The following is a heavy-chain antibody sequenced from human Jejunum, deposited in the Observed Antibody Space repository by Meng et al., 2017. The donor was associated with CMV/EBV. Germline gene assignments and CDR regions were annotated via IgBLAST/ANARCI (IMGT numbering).Heavy chain of an antibody. CDR2: ISAYNGNT. CDR1: GYTFTSYG. CDR3: ARARLGGYCSSTSCADNWFDP. D-gene: IGHD2-2*01. J-gene: IGHJ5*02. V-gene: IGHV1-18*01. Sequence: QVQLVRSEAELKQPGASVKVSCKASGYTFTSYGISWVRQAPGQGLEWMGWISAYNGNTNYAQKLQGRVTMTTDTSTSTAYMELRSLRSDDTAVYYCARARLGGYCSSTSCADNWFDPWGQGTLVT.